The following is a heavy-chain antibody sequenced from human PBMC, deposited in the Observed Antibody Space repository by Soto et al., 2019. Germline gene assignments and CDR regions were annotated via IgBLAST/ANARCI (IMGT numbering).Heavy chain of an antibody. V-gene: IGHV3-23*01. CDR1: GFTFTNYA. CDR3: AKDRFTSTVRKYWFFDL. Sequence: EVQLLESGGGLVKPGGSLRPSCAASGFTFTNYAMTLVRQAPGKGLEWVSSISGGDGDTSYADSVKGRFTISRDNSENTMFLQMNSLRPDDTAVYYCAKDRFTSTVRKYWFFDLWGRGTLVTVSS. CDR2: ISGGDGDT. D-gene: IGHD3-10*01. J-gene: IGHJ2*01.